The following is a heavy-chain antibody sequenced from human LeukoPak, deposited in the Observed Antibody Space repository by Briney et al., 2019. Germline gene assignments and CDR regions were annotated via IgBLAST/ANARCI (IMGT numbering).Heavy chain of an antibody. CDR3: ARGGYRVNWFDP. J-gene: IGHJ5*02. CDR1: GFTFSSYR. V-gene: IGHV3-21*05. Sequence: PGGSLRLSCAASGFTFSSYRMNWVRQAPGKGLEWVSYISSSSSYTNYADSVKGRFTISRDNAKNSLYLKMNSLRVEDTAVYYCARGGYRVNWFDPWGQGTLVTVSS. CDR2: ISSSSSYT. D-gene: IGHD6-13*01.